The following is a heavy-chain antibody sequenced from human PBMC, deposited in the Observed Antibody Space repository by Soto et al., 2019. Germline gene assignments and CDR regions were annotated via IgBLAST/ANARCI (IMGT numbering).Heavy chain of an antibody. CDR1: GGSISSGYYY. CDR2: IYYSGNT. V-gene: IGHV4-30-4*01. CDR3: ASSSLYGRDV. Sequence: QVQLQESGPGLVKPSQTLSLTCSVSGGSISSGYYYWSWIRQPPGKGLEWIGNIYYSGNTYYNPSLKSRLIISIDTSKNQFPLKVGSVTAADTAVYYCASSSLYGRDVWGQGTTVTVAS. J-gene: IGHJ6*02.